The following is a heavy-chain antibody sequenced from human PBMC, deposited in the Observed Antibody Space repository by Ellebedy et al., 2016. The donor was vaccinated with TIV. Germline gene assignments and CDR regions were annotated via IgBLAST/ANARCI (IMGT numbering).Heavy chain of an antibody. Sequence: GESLKISCAASGFTFCNAWMTWVRQAPGKGLAWVGRIKRKTDGGAADYAAPVKGRFTISRDDSKNTLYLQMNSLKTEDTAVYFCTTVYRYNYDSVWGQGTLVTVSS. CDR2: IKRKTDGGAA. D-gene: IGHD5-18*01. V-gene: IGHV3-15*01. CDR1: GFTFCNAW. J-gene: IGHJ4*02. CDR3: TTVYRYNYDSV.